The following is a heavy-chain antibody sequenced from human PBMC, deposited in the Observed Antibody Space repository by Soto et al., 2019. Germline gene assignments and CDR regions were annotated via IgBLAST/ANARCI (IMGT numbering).Heavy chain of an antibody. CDR1: GFTFSSYA. D-gene: IGHD5-18*01. V-gene: IGHV3-30-3*01. Sequence: PGGSLKLSCAASGFTFSSYAMHWVRQAPGKGLEWVAVISYDGSNKYYADSVKGRFTISRDNSKNTLYLQMNSLRAEDTAMYYCARDQVVQLWFPSYYYYGMDVWGQGATVTVSS. CDR2: ISYDGSNK. CDR3: ARDQVVQLWFPSYYYYGMDV. J-gene: IGHJ6*02.